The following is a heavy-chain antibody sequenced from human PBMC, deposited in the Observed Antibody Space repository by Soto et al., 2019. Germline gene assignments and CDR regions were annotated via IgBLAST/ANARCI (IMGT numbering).Heavy chain of an antibody. J-gene: IGHJ6*02. D-gene: IGHD1-1*01. Sequence: GGSLRLSCAASGFGFSSYGMELVRLSPGKGLEWVATTTYDGGIKHYVDSVKGRFTISRDNSKNTLYLQMNSLRVEDTATYYCAGALENPYCHYGLNVWGQGTTVTVSS. CDR2: TTYDGGIK. CDR3: AGALENPYCHYGLNV. V-gene: IGHV3-30*03. CDR1: GFGFSSYG.